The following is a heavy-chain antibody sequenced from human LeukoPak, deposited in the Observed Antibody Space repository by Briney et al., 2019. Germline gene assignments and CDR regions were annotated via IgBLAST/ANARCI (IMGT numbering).Heavy chain of an antibody. J-gene: IGHJ4*02. D-gene: IGHD5-12*01. CDR1: GDSVSSNSAA. Sequence: QTLSLTCAISGDSVSSNSAAWNWIRQSPARGLEWLGRTYYRSKWYNEYAVSVKSRITINPDTSKNQFSLLLKSVTPEDTAVYYCARDLNSAYDQFDYWGRGTLVTVSS. CDR2: TYYRSKWYN. V-gene: IGHV6-1*01. CDR3: ARDLNSAYDQFDY.